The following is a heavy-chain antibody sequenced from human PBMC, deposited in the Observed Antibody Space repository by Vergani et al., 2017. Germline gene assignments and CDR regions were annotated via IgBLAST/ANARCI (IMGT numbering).Heavy chain of an antibody. J-gene: IGHJ6*03. CDR1: GFTFNSYA. D-gene: IGHD3-10*01. V-gene: IGHV3-64*01. CDR3: ARPFHPGYYFDV. Sequence: QLVESGGGLVQPGGSLRLSCAASGFTFNSYAMDWVRQAPGKGLEYVSGISSTGGSTYYANSVKGRFTISRDNSKNTLYLQMGSLRVEDMAVYYCARPFHPGYYFDVWGKGTTVTVSS. CDR2: ISSTGGST.